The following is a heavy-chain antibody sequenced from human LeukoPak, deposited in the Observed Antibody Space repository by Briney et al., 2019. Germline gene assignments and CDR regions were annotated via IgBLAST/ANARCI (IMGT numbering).Heavy chain of an antibody. V-gene: IGHV1-2*02. D-gene: IGHD3-22*01. CDR2: ISPHSGDT. CDR3: ARVSRLYYDTSGRIFDY. J-gene: IGHJ4*02. CDR1: GYIFTGYY. Sequence: GASVKVSCKASGYIFTGYYMHWVRQAPGQGLEWMGWISPHSGDTNYAQKFQGRVTMTRDTSISTVYMELSRLRSDDTAVYYCARVSRLYYDTSGRIFDYWGQGTLVTVSS.